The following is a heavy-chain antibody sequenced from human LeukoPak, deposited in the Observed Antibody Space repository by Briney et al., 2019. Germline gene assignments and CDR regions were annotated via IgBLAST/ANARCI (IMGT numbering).Heavy chain of an antibody. V-gene: IGHV3-23*01. D-gene: IGHD1-7*01. J-gene: IGHJ3*02. Sequence: GGSLRLSCAASGFTFSSYAISWVRQAPGKGLGWVSAISGSGSNTYYPGSVKGRFTISRDNSRNTLYLQMNSLRAEDTAVYYCARELKIEALATVGFEIWGQGTLVTVSS. CDR1: GFTFSSYA. CDR3: ARELKIEALATVGFEI. CDR2: ISGSGSNT.